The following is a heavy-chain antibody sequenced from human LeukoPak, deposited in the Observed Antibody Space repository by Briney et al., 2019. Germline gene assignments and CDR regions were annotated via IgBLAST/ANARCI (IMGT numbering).Heavy chain of an antibody. CDR3: AREGGSYSNYFDY. V-gene: IGHV3-74*01. CDR2: INSDGSTS. D-gene: IGHD1-26*01. CDR1: GFTFSSYW. J-gene: IGHJ4*02. Sequence: GGSLRLSCAASGFTFSSYWMHWVRQAPGKGLVWVSRINSDGSTSSYADSVKGRFTISRDNDKNTLYLQMNSLKAEDTAIYYCAREGGSYSNYFDYWGQGTLVTVSS.